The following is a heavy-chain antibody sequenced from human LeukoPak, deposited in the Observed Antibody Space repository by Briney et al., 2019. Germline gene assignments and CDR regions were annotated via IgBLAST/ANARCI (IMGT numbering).Heavy chain of an antibody. J-gene: IGHJ3*02. D-gene: IGHD2-2*01. CDR1: GGSISSYY. V-gene: IGHV4-4*07. Sequence: PSETLSLTCTVSGGSISSYYWTWLRQPAGKGLEWLGRIYTSGNTNYNPSLKSRVTMSVDTSKHQFSLKLSSVTAADTAVYYCARWRDKFSTRVDPGAFDIWGQGTMVTVSS. CDR3: ARWRDKFSTRVDPGAFDI. CDR2: IYTSGNT.